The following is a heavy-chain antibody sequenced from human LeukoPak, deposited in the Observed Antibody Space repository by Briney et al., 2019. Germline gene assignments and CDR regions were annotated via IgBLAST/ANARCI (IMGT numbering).Heavy chain of an antibody. CDR1: GYTFTSYG. CDR2: ISAYNGNT. CDR3: ATALVTTVTSFYDFDY. J-gene: IGHJ4*02. D-gene: IGHD4-17*01. Sequence: ASVKVSCKASGYTFTSYGISWVRQAPGQGLEWMGWISAYNGNTNYAQKFQGRVTMTEDTSTDTAYMELSSLRSEDTAVYYCATALVTTVTSFYDFDYWGQGTLVTVSS. V-gene: IGHV1-18*01.